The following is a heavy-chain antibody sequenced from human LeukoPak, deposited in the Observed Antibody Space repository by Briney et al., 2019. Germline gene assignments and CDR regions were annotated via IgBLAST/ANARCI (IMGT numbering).Heavy chain of an antibody. V-gene: IGHV5-51*01. CDR2: IYPSDSDT. CDR3: ATTTVTTASPFDY. Sequence: GESLKISCKGSGYSFATNWIGWVRQMPGKGLEWMGIIYPSDSDTRYSPSFQGQVTISADKSISTAYLQWSSLKASDTAMYYCATTTVTTASPFDYWGQGTLVTVSS. CDR1: GYSFATNW. D-gene: IGHD4-11*01. J-gene: IGHJ4*02.